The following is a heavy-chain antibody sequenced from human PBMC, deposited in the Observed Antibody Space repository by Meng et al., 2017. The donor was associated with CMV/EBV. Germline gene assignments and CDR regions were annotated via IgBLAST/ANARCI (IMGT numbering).Heavy chain of an antibody. D-gene: IGHD6-6*01. CDR1: GYTFTGYY. J-gene: IGHJ6*02. Sequence: ASVKVSCKASGYTFTGYYMHWVRQAPGQGLEWMGWIKPNSGGTNYAQKFQGRVTMTRDTSISTAYMELSRLRSDDTAVYYCASDNLYSSSPYYGMDVWGQGTTVTVSS. CDR3: ASDNLYSSSPYYGMDV. V-gene: IGHV1-2*02. CDR2: IKPNSGGT.